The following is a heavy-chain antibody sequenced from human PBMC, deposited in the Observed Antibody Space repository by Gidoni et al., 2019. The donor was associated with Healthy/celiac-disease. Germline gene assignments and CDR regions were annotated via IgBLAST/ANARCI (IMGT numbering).Heavy chain of an antibody. CDR1: GYTFTSSD. D-gene: IGHD3-3*01. V-gene: IGHV1-8*01. J-gene: IGHJ4*02. CDR2: MNPNSGNT. CDR3: ARVPQTYYDFWSGYHPEDY. Sequence: QVQLVQSGAEVKKPGASVKVSCTASGYTFTSSDINWVRQATGQGLEWMGWMNPNSGNTGYAQKFQGRVTMTRNTSISTAYMELSSLRSEDTAVYYCARVPQTYYDFWSGYHPEDYWGQGTLVTVSS.